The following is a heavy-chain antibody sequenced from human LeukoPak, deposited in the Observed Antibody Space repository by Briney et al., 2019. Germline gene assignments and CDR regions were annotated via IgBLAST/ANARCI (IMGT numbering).Heavy chain of an antibody. J-gene: IGHJ6*02. CDR2: ISYDGSNK. CDR1: GFTFSSYG. D-gene: IGHD3-3*01. Sequence: GRSLRLSCAASGFTFSSYGMHWVRQAPGKGLEWVAVISYDGSNKYYADSVKGRFTISRDNSKNTLYLQMNSLRAEDTAVYYCAKVKRLRFLEWSPYYYYGMDVWGQGTTVTVSS. V-gene: IGHV3-30*18. CDR3: AKVKRLRFLEWSPYYYYGMDV.